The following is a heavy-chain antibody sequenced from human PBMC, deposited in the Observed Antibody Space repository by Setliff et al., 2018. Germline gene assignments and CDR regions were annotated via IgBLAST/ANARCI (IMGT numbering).Heavy chain of an antibody. CDR2: ISGDGITI. J-gene: IGHJ6*02. V-gene: IGHV3-11*04. CDR1: GFSFSYFY. CDR3: ARDGVYYAMDV. Sequence: GESLKISCAASGFSFSYFYMSWVRQAPGKGLEWLSKISGDGITIFYADSVRGRFTISRDNARNSVFLQMNSLRAYDTAVYYCARDGVYYAMDVWGQGTTVTVS.